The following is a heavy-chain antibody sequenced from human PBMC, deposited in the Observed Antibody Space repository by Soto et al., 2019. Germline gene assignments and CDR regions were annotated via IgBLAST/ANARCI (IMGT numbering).Heavy chain of an antibody. CDR1: GVSISTYF. V-gene: IGHV4-59*01. CDR2: VYYSVDT. J-gene: IGHJ4*02. Sequence: PSETLSLTCTVSGVSISTYFWSWVRQVPGKGLEWIGYVYYSVDTNYNPSLKSRLTMSVDTSTNQFSLRLNSVTAADSAAYYCAGSSARGITLDYWGQGVLVTVSS. CDR3: AGSSARGITLDY. D-gene: IGHD3-10*01.